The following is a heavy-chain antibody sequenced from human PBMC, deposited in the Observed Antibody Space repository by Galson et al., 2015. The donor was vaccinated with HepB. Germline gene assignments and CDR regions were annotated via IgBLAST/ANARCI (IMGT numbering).Heavy chain of an antibody. J-gene: IGHJ4*02. CDR1: GFTFSSYG. V-gene: IGHV3-30*03. Sequence: SLRLSCAASGFTFSSYGMHWVRQAPGKGLEWVAVISYDGGNKYYADSVKGRFTISRDNSKNTLYLQMNSLRAEDTAVYYCARGGWSSSSEAFDYWGQGTLVTVSS. CDR2: ISYDGGNK. D-gene: IGHD6-6*01. CDR3: ARGGWSSSSEAFDY.